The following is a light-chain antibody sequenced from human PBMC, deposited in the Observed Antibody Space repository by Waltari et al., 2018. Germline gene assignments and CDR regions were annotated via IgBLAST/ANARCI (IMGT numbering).Light chain of an antibody. CDR2: RNN. V-gene: IGLV1-47*01. Sequence: QSVLTQPPSASGTPGQRVTISCSGRSSNIGSHYVYWYQQPPGTAPKLLIYRNNQRPSGVPDRFSGSKSGTSASLAISGLRSEDEADYYCAAWDDSLSGFYVFGTGTKVTVL. CDR1: SSNIGSHY. CDR3: AAWDDSLSGFYV. J-gene: IGLJ1*01.